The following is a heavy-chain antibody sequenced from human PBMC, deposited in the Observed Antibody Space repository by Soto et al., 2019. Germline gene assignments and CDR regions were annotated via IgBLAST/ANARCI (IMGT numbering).Heavy chain of an antibody. CDR2: ISSSSSTI. V-gene: IGHV3-48*01. CDR3: ARNADYYDFWSGYYTPYYFDY. D-gene: IGHD3-3*01. CDR1: GFTFSSYS. Sequence: GGSLRLSCAASGFTFSSYSMNWVRQAPGKGLEWVSYISSSSSTIYYADSVKGRFTISRDNAKNSLYLQMNSLRAEDTAVYYCARNADYYDFWSGYYTPYYFDYWGQGTLVTVSS. J-gene: IGHJ4*02.